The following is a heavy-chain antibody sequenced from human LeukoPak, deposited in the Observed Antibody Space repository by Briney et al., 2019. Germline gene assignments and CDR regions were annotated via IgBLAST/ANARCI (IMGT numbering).Heavy chain of an antibody. J-gene: IGHJ4*02. CDR3: ARALSGYSYGLGSDY. Sequence: SETLSLTCAVYGGSFSGYYWSWIRQPPGKGLEWIGEINHSGSTNYNPSLKSRVTISVDTSKNQFSLKLSSVTAADTAVYYCARALSGYSYGLGSDYWGQGTLVTVSS. CDR2: INHSGST. CDR1: GGSFSGYY. D-gene: IGHD5-18*01. V-gene: IGHV4-34*01.